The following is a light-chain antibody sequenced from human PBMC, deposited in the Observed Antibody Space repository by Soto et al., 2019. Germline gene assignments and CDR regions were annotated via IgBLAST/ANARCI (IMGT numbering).Light chain of an antibody. V-gene: IGKV1-27*01. J-gene: IGKJ1*01. CDR3: QNYNSAPWT. CDR2: VPS. CDR1: QGISNY. Sequence: DIQMTQSPSSLSASVGDRVTITCRASQGISNYLAWYQQQPGKVPKLLIYVPSTVQSGVPSRFSGSGSGTDFTLTISSRQPEDVATYYCQNYNSAPWTFGQGTKVEIK.